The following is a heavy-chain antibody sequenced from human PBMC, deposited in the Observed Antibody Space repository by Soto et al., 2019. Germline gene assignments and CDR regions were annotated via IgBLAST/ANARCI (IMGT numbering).Heavy chain of an antibody. CDR3: ARHRARNWFDP. D-gene: IGHD6-6*01. CDR1: VGSISISSYY. CDR2: IYYSGST. V-gene: IGHV4-39*01. J-gene: IGHJ5*02. Sequence: PSEALSGTCIDSVGSISISSYYWGWIRQPPGKGLEWIGSIYYSGSTYYNPSLKSRVTISVDTSKNQFSLKLSSVTAADTAVFYCARHRARNWFDPWGQGTPVPVSS.